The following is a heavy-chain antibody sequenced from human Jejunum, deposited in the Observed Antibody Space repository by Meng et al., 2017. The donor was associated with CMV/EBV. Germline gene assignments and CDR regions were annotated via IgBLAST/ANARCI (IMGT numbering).Heavy chain of an antibody. CDR2: ISVYNGNT. CDR3: ARGNQHLDY. Sequence: KVSCRASGYSFSNCGLTWVRQAPGQGLEWMGWISVYNGNTNYAQKFEDRITMTIDTLTKTGYLEVRSLRPDDTAVYYCARGNQHLDYWGQGSLVTVSS. CDR1: GYSFSNCG. V-gene: IGHV1-18*01. J-gene: IGHJ4*02.